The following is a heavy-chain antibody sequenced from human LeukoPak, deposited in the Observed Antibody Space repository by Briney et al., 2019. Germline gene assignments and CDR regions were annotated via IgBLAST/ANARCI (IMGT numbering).Heavy chain of an antibody. D-gene: IGHD6-19*01. CDR1: GGSISSSSYY. CDR3: ARDPRIAVAGSGRMAFDI. V-gene: IGHV4-39*07. CDR2: IYYSGST. Sequence: PSETLSLTCTVSGGSISSSSYYWGWIRQPPGKGLEWIGSIYYSGSTYYNPSLKSRVTISVDTSKNQFSLKLSSVTAADTAVYYCARDPRIAVAGSGRMAFDIWGQGTMVTVSS. J-gene: IGHJ3*02.